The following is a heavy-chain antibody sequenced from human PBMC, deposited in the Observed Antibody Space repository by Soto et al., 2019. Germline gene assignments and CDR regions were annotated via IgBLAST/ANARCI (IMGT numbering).Heavy chain of an antibody. V-gene: IGHV4-34*01. Sequence: SLTCAVYGGSFSGYYWSWIRQPPGKGLEWIGEINHSGSTNYNPSLKSRVTISVDTSKNQFSLKLSSVTAADTAVYYCAGSVPSAVPFDYWGQGTLVTVS. CDR1: GGSFSGYY. D-gene: IGHD3-10*01. J-gene: IGHJ4*02. CDR3: AGSVPSAVPFDY. CDR2: INHSGST.